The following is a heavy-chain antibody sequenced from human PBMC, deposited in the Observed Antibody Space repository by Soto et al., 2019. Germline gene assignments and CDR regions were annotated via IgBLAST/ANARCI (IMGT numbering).Heavy chain of an antibody. Sequence: GESLKISCEGSGYSFAGYWIVWVRQVPGKGLEWMGIVYPSDSRTKYSPSFQGQVTFSADTSTNTAYLQWTSLRASDTAIYYCARGNVANWFGPWGQETQVTVSS. J-gene: IGHJ5*02. CDR1: GYSFAGYW. CDR3: ARGNVANWFGP. V-gene: IGHV5-51*01. CDR2: VYPSDSRT.